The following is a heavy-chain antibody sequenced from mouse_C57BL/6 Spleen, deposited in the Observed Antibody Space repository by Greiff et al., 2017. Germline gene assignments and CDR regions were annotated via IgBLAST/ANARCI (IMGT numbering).Heavy chain of an antibody. V-gene: IGHV1-54*01. Sequence: QVQLQQSGAELVRPGTSVKVSCKASGYAFTNYLIEWVKQRPGQGLEWIGVINPGSGGTNYNEKFKGKATLTADKSSSTAYMQLSSLTSEDSAVYFCARRGDYGNYYFDYWGQGTTLTVSS. CDR1: GYAFTNYL. J-gene: IGHJ2*01. CDR2: INPGSGGT. D-gene: IGHD2-1*01. CDR3: ARRGDYGNYYFDY.